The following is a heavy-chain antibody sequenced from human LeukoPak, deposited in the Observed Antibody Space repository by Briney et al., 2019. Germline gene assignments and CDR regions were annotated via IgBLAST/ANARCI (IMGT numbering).Heavy chain of an antibody. J-gene: IGHJ4*02. CDR1: GGSISSYY. CDR3: ARQTNSGWFDY. Sequence: SETLSLTCTVSGGSISSYYWSWIRQPPGKGLEWIGYVYYSGSTNYNPSLKSRVTISVDTSKSQFSLKLSSVTAADTAVYYCARQTNSGWFDYWGQGTLVTVSS. V-gene: IGHV4-59*08. D-gene: IGHD5-12*01. CDR2: VYYSGST.